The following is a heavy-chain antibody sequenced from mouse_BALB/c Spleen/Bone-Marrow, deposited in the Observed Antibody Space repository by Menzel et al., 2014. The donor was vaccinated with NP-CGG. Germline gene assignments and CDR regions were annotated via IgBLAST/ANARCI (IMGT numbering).Heavy chain of an antibody. J-gene: IGHJ3*01. V-gene: IGHV1-4*01. Sequence: VQLQQSGAELARPGASVKMSCKASGYTFTSYTMHWVKQRPGQGLEWIGYINPSSGYANYNKNFKDKATLTADKSSSTAYMQLSSLTSEDPAVYYCAAGYYGNSGWFAYWGQGTLVTVSA. CDR2: INPSSGYA. CDR3: AAGYYGNSGWFAY. D-gene: IGHD2-1*01. CDR1: GYTFTSYT.